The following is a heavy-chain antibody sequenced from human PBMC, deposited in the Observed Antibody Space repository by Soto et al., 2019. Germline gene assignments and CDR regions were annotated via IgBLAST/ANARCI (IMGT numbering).Heavy chain of an antibody. V-gene: IGHV1-2*02. J-gene: IGHJ4*02. Sequence: GASVKVSCRASGHTFTGYYMHLVRQPPGQGPEWMGWINPNSGGTNYAQKFQGRVTVSRGTSISTAYMELSRRRSDDTAVYYCARDLEGIVVVTAIFDYWGQGTLVTVSS. D-gene: IGHD2-21*02. CDR2: INPNSGGT. CDR1: GHTFTGYY. CDR3: ARDLEGIVVVTAIFDY.